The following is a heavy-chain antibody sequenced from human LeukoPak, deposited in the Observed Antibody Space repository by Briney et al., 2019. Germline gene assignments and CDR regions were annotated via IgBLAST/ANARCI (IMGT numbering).Heavy chain of an antibody. Sequence: GGSLRLSCAASGFSFSRYWMSWVRQAPGKGLEWVANINQDGSVTYYVDSVEGRFTISRDNAKNSLFLQMTSLRAEDTAVYFCSGDPGDYWGQGTLVTVSS. CDR3: SGDPGDY. CDR2: INQDGSVT. CDR1: GFSFSRYW. D-gene: IGHD7-27*01. V-gene: IGHV3-7*04. J-gene: IGHJ4*02.